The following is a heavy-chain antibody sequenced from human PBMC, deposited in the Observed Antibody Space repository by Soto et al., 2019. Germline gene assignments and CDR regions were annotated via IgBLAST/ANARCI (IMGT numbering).Heavy chain of an antibody. D-gene: IGHD6-19*01. CDR1: GYSYRISTYS. Sequence: SETLSLTSHMSGYSYRISTYSWRWIRKPPGKALQWIGFIYQSGVTSYNPSLASRVSISLDRSNNQCSLKLKSVTAADTAVYFCAGMPYTSGLRFDPWGPGTLVTFSS. J-gene: IGHJ5*02. CDR3: AGMPYTSGLRFDP. V-gene: IGHV4-30-2*01. CDR2: IYQSGVT.